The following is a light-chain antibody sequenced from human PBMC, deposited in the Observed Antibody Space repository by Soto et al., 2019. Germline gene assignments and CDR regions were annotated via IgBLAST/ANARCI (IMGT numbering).Light chain of an antibody. CDR1: SSDVDTFNF. J-gene: IGLJ2*01. Sequence: QSVLTQPASVSGSPGQSITISCTGTSSDVDTFNFVSWFQQHPGKAPKLIIYEVSNRPSGVSNRFSGSKSGNTASLTISGLQTEDEADYYCSSFTTTVTLVFGGGTKVTVL. CDR2: EVS. CDR3: SSFTTTVTLV. V-gene: IGLV2-14*01.